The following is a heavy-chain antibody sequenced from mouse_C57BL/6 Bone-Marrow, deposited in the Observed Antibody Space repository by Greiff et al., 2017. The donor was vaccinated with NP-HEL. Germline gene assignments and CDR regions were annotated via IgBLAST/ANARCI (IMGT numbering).Heavy chain of an antibody. CDR2: IYPGDGDT. CDR3: AREGGITTVPVDV. D-gene: IGHD1-1*01. V-gene: IGHV1-80*01. Sequence: VQLQQSGAELVKPGASVKISCKASGYAFSSYWMNWVKQRPGQGLEWIGQIYPGDGDTNYNGKFKGKATLTADKSSSTAYMQLSSLTSEDSAVYFCAREGGITTVPVDVWGTGTTVTVSS. J-gene: IGHJ1*03. CDR1: GYAFSSYW.